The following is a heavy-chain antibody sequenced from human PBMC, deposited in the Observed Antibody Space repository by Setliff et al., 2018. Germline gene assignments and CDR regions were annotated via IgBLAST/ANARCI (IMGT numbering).Heavy chain of an antibody. CDR2: TIPIFGTT. J-gene: IGHJ6*03. D-gene: IGHD2-8*01. CDR1: GGTFSSYG. Sequence: SVKVSCKASGGTFSSYGISWVRQAPGQGLEWMGGTIPIFGTTSYARQFQGRVTIITDESTNTAYMELSSLRSEDTAVYYCAREGVDARSSTDYRYYMDVWGKGTTVTVSS. CDR3: AREGVDARSSTDYRYYMDV. V-gene: IGHV1-69*05.